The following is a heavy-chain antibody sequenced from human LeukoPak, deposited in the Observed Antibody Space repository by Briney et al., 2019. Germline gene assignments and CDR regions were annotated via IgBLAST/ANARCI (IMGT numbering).Heavy chain of an antibody. J-gene: IGHJ5*02. V-gene: IGHV3-7*05. Sequence: QPGGSLGLSCAASGFTFSTYRMTWVRQAPGKRLEWVANIKQDGSEKYYADSVKGRFTISRDNAKNSLYLQMNSLRAEDTAVYYCARKLYYYDTSGYAGWFGPWGQGTLVTVSS. CDR3: ARKLYYYDTSGYAGWFGP. CDR2: IKQDGSEK. CDR1: GFTFSTYR. D-gene: IGHD3-22*01.